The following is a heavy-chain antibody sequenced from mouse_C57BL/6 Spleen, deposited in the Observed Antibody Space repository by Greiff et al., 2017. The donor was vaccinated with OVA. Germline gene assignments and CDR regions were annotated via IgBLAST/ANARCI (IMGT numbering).Heavy chain of an antibody. J-gene: IGHJ1*03. CDR3: ARRGGNWDVWYFDV. CDR2: INPGSGGT. D-gene: IGHD4-1*01. CDR1: GYAFTNYL. Sequence: ESGAELVRPGTSVKVSCKASGYAFTNYLIEWVKQRPGQGLEWIGVINPGSGGTNYNEKFKGKATLTADKSSSTAYMQLSSLTSEDSAVYFCARRGGNWDVWYFDVWGTGTTVTVSS. V-gene: IGHV1-54*01.